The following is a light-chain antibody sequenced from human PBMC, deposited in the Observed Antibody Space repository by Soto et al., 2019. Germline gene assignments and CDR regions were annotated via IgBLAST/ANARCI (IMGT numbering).Light chain of an antibody. CDR3: HQYNTWSPLA. CDR1: QSVSNN. J-gene: IGKJ4*01. CDR2: GAS. V-gene: IGKV3-15*01. Sequence: EIVMTQSPATLSVSPGERATLSCRASQSVSNNLAWYQQKPGRAPRLLIFGASTRATGIPARFSGSGSGTEFTLTISSLLSEDFAVYYCHQYNTWSPLAFGGGTKVE.